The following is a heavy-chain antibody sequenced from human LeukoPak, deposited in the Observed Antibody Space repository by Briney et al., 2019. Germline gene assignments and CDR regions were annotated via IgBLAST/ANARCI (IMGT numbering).Heavy chain of an antibody. CDR2: IYPSGGT. CDR1: GGSISSYF. J-gene: IGHJ4*02. V-gene: IGHV4-4*07. Sequence: PSETLSLTCSVSGGSISSYFWSWIRQPAGKGLEWIGRIYPSGGTNYNPSLKSRVTMSLDTSKSQFSLKLSSVIAADTAVYYCARLGYTYGYAFDAWGQGTLVTVSS. CDR3: ARLGYTYGYAFDA. D-gene: IGHD5-18*01.